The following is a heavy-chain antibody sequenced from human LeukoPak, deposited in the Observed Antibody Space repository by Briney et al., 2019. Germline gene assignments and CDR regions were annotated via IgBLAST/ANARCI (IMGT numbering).Heavy chain of an antibody. CDR2: IYYSGST. CDR1: GGSISSYY. V-gene: IGHV4-59*08. Sequence: PSETLSLTCTVSGGSISSYYWSWIRQPPGKGLEWIGYIYYSGSTNYNPSLKSRVTISVDTSKNQFSLKLSSVTAADTAVYYCARGPWLVSVYFDYWGQGTLVTVSS. CDR3: ARGPWLVSVYFDY. D-gene: IGHD6-19*01. J-gene: IGHJ4*02.